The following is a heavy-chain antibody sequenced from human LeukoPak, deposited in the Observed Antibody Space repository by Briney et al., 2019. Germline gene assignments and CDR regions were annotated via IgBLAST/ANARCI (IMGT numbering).Heavy chain of an antibody. CDR2: INSDGSST. Sequence: SGGSLRLSCAASGFTFSSYWMHWVRQAPGKGLVWVSRINSDGSSTSYADSVKGRFTISRDNAKNTLYLQMNSLRAEDTAVYYCAREGPGRRYDSSGYYYDWFDPWGQGTLVTVSS. V-gene: IGHV3-74*01. CDR1: GFTFSSYW. J-gene: IGHJ5*02. D-gene: IGHD3-22*01. CDR3: AREGPGRRYDSSGYYYDWFDP.